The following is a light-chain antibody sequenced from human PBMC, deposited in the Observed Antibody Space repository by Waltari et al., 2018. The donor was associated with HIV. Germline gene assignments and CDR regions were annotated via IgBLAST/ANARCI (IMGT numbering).Light chain of an antibody. Sequence: EVVLTQSPGTLSLSPGERATLSCRASQPLISDYLAWYQQNPGQAPSLLVYSASNRAAGVPDRFDGGGFGTDFTLTISRLEPEDSAVYYCQHSFGTFGRGTRVEI. J-gene: IGKJ4*02. CDR3: QHSFGT. CDR1: QPLISDY. CDR2: SAS. V-gene: IGKV3-20*01.